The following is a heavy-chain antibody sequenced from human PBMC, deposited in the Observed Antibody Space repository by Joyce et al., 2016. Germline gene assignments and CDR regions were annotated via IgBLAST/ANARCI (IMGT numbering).Heavy chain of an antibody. V-gene: IGHV1-18*04. CDR1: GYSFVSYG. CDR3: ARQEYDFWTGADPLDI. D-gene: IGHD3-3*01. J-gene: IGHJ3*02. Sequence: QGHLVQSGGEVKRPGASVRVSCKASGYSFVSYGISWVRQAPGQGLEWSGVVSDYKVHTKKREKFKGKLALTTDTSSSTAYMELRSLRSDDTAVYFCARQEYDFWTGADPLDIWGQGTVVTVSS. CDR2: VSDYKVHT.